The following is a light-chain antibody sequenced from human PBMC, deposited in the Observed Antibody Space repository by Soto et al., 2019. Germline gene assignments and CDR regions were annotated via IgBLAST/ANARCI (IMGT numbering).Light chain of an antibody. CDR2: DVS. V-gene: IGLV2-14*01. Sequence: QPVLTQPASVSGSPGQSITISCTGTSSDVGGYNYVSWYQQHPGKAPKLLIYDVSNRPSGVSNRFSGSKSGNTASLTISGLQSEDEADYSCSSYTNSGSHVIFGGGTKLTVL. CDR3: SSYTNSGSHVI. J-gene: IGLJ2*01. CDR1: SSDVGGYNY.